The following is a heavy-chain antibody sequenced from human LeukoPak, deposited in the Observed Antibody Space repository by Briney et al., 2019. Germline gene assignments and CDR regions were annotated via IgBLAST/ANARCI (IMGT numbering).Heavy chain of an antibody. D-gene: IGHD6-13*01. J-gene: IGHJ4*02. CDR1: GFTFSSHW. CDR2: ISYDGSNK. V-gene: IGHV3-30*03. CDR3: ARVGALSSSWLLY. Sequence: GGSLRLSCAASGFTFSSHWMHWVRQAPGKGLEWVAVISYDGSNKYYADSVKGRFTISRDNSKNTLYLQMNSLRAEDTAVYFCARVGALSSSWLLYWGQGTLVTVSS.